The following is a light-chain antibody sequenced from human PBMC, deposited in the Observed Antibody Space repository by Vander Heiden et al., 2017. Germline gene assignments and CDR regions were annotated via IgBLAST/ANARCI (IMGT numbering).Light chain of an antibody. CDR1: SSNIGSNA. Sequence: QSVLTPPPSTSGTPGQRVTISCSGSSSNIGSNAVNWYQQLPVAAPRLLIYNNDQRPSGVPDRFSGSKSGTSASLSVSGLRSEDEADYYCAAWDDSLTGLVFGGGTKLTVL. CDR2: NND. CDR3: AAWDDSLTGLV. J-gene: IGLJ2*01. V-gene: IGLV1-44*01.